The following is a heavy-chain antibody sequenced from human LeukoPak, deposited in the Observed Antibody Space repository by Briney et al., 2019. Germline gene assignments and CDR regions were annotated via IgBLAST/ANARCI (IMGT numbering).Heavy chain of an antibody. V-gene: IGHV1-69*04. D-gene: IGHD4-23*01. J-gene: IGHJ4*02. Sequence: SVKVSCKASGGTFSSYAISWVRQAPGQGLEWMGRIIPIFGIANYAQKFQGRVTITADKSTSTAYMELSSLRSEDTAVYYCASGTTVVTALDYWGQETLVTVSS. CDR2: IIPIFGIA. CDR3: ASGTTVVTALDY. CDR1: GGTFSSYA.